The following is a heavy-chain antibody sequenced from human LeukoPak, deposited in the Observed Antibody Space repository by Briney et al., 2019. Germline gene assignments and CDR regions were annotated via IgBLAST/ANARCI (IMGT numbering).Heavy chain of an antibody. Sequence: SETLSLTCAVYVVSFSGYYWSWIRQPPGKGLEWIGEINHSGSTNYNASLKSRVTVSVDSSKNQFSLRLSSVTAADTAVYYCAPRGDIEHSYGYGKWFDPWGQGTRVTVSS. CDR3: APRGDIEHSYGYGKWFDP. CDR1: VVSFSGYY. D-gene: IGHD5-18*01. V-gene: IGHV4-34*01. J-gene: IGHJ5*02. CDR2: INHSGST.